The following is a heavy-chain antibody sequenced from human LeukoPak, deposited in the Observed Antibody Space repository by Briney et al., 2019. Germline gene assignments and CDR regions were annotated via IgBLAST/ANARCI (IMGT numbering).Heavy chain of an antibody. D-gene: IGHD1-26*01. V-gene: IGHV1-18*01. Sequence: ASVKVSCKASGYTFTSSYINWVRRAPGQRLEWMGWISAYNGRTNYAQKFQGRVTMTTDSSTSTAYMDLTSLTSDDTAVYYCARGGTYYPCIDYWGQGTLVTVSS. J-gene: IGHJ4*02. CDR1: GYTFTSSY. CDR2: ISAYNGRT. CDR3: ARGGTYYPCIDY.